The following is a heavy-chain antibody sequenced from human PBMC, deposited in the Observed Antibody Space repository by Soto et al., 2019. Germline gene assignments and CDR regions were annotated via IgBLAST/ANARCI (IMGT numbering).Heavy chain of an antibody. CDR3: ARAGGRDTARVGGGKIVY. D-gene: IGHD5-18*01. J-gene: IGHJ4*02. CDR1: GGSISSSNW. V-gene: IGHV4-4*02. Sequence: QVQLQESGPGLVKPSGTLSLTCAVSGGSISSSNWLSWVRQPPGKGLEWIGEIYHSGSTNYNPSLTSRVTISVDKSKNQCSLKLSSVTAADTAVYYFARAGGRDTARVGGGKIVYWFQGTLVTVSS. CDR2: IYHSGST.